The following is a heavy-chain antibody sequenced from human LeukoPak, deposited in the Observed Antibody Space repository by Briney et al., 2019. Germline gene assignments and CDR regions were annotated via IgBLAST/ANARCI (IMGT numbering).Heavy chain of an antibody. V-gene: IGHV4-4*07. CDR2: IYTSGST. Sequence: PSETLSLTCTVSGGSISSYYWSWIRQPAGKGLEWIGRIYTSGSTNYNPSLKSRVTISVDTSKNQFSLKLSSVTAADTAVYYCAREPTYYDSSGDAFDIWGQGTMVTVSS. CDR1: GGSISSYY. J-gene: IGHJ3*02. CDR3: AREPTYYDSSGDAFDI. D-gene: IGHD3-22*01.